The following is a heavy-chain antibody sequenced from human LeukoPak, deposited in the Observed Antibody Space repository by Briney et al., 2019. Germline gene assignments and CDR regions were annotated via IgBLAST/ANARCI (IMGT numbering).Heavy chain of an antibody. CDR3: ARDAIDSSGFDFDY. D-gene: IGHD3-22*01. J-gene: IGHJ4*02. CDR1: GFTFSSYA. V-gene: IGHV3-48*04. CDR2: ISSSAGTI. Sequence: PGRSLRLSCAASGFTFSSYAMHWVRQAPGKGLEWISYISSSAGTIYYADSVKGRFTISRHNAKNSLYLQMNSLRAEDTAVYYCARDAIDSSGFDFDYWGQGTLVTVSS.